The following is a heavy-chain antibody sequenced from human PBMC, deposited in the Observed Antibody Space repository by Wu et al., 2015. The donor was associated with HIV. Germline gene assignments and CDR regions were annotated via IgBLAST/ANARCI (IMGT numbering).Heavy chain of an antibody. J-gene: IGHJ3*02. CDR2: INLDSGGS. D-gene: IGHD1-26*01. V-gene: IGHV1-2*02. Sequence: QVQLVQSGAAVKKPGASVKVSCKASKYTFSGFYMHWVRQAPGQGLEWMGWINLDSGGSNYEPKFQGRVTMTRDTSISTAYMELRSLRPDDTAVYFCAREKWELPPHIWGQGDNGHRLF. CDR3: AREKWELPPHI. CDR1: KYTFSGFY.